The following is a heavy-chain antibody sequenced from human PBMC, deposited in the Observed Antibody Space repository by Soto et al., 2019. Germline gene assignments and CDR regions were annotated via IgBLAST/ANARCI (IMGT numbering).Heavy chain of an antibody. CDR2: IDPSGSYT. J-gene: IGHJ5*02. Sequence: GESLKISCKGSGYSFTSYWVSWVRQMPGKGLEWMGRIDPSGSYTNYSPSFQGHVTISADKSISTAYLQWSSLKASDTAMYYCARHLGCTNGVCYYNWFDPWGQGTLVTVSS. CDR1: GYSFTSYW. V-gene: IGHV5-10-1*01. CDR3: ARHLGCTNGVCYYNWFDP. D-gene: IGHD2-8*01.